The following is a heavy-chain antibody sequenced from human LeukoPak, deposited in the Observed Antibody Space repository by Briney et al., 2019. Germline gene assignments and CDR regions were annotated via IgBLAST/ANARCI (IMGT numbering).Heavy chain of an antibody. CDR3: ARDSSNFWSGYPNNYYFDY. Sequence: PGRSLRLSCAASGFTFSSYAMHWVRQAPGKGLEYVSAISSNGGSTYYANSVKGRFTISRENSKNTLYLQMGSLRAEDMAVYYCARDSSNFWSGYPNNYYFDYWGQGTLVTVSS. CDR2: ISSNGGST. J-gene: IGHJ4*02. D-gene: IGHD3-3*01. V-gene: IGHV3-64*01. CDR1: GFTFSSYA.